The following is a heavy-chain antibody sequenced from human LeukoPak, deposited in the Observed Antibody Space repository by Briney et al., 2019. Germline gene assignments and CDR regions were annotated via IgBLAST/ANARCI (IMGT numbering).Heavy chain of an antibody. CDR3: ARGTVTASMKAFDI. CDR1: GGSIRNYY. Sequence: SETLSLTCTGSGGSIRNYYWSWIRQPPGKGREWIGYIYYRWSCNYKPSLKDRVTISVDTSKNQFSLNLRSVTAADTAVYYCARGTVTASMKAFDIWGQGTMVTVSS. CDR2: IYYRWSC. V-gene: IGHV4-59*08. J-gene: IGHJ3*02. D-gene: IGHD2-21*02.